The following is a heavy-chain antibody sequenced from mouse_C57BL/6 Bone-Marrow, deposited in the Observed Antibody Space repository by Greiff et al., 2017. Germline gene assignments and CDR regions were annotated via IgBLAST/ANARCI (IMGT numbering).Heavy chain of an antibody. CDR1: GYTFTSYG. D-gene: IGHD1-1*01. CDR2: IYPRSGNT. V-gene: IGHV1-81*01. J-gene: IGHJ2*01. Sequence: VQLQESGAELARPGASVKLSCKASGYTFTSYGISWVKQRTGQGLEWIGEIYPRSGNTYYNEKFKGKATLTADKSSSTAYMELRSLTSEDSAVYFCASRDYYGSSFDYWGRGTTLTVSS. CDR3: ASRDYYGSSFDY.